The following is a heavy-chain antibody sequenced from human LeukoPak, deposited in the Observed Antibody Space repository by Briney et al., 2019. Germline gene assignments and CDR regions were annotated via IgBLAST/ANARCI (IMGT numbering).Heavy chain of an antibody. CDR3: ARDLMVRGFNIFGY. D-gene: IGHD3-10*01. CDR2: ISAYNGNT. J-gene: IGHJ4*02. CDR1: GYTFTSYG. Sequence: ASVKVSCKASGYTFTSYGISWARQAPGQGLEWMGWISAYNGNTNYAQKLQGRVTMTTDTSTSTAYMELRSLRSDDTAMYYCARDLMVRGFNIFGYWGQGTLVTVSS. V-gene: IGHV1-18*01.